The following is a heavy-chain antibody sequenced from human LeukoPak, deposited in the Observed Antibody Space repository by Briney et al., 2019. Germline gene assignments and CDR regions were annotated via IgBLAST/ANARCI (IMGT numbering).Heavy chain of an antibody. J-gene: IGHJ3*02. CDR1: GGSISGGSYY. CDR3: ARLITGTTTAFDI. CDR2: VYTSGST. V-gene: IGHV4-61*02. D-gene: IGHD1-7*01. Sequence: SETLSLTXTVSGGSISGGSYYWTWIRQPAGKGLEWVGRVYTSGSTHYNPSLKTRLTMSVDTSKNQFSLKLSSVTAADTAVYYCARLITGTTTAFDIWGQGTMVTVSS.